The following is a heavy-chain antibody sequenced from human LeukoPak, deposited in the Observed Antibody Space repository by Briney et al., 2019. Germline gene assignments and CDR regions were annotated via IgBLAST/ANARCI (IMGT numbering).Heavy chain of an antibody. V-gene: IGHV3-7*01. J-gene: IGHJ5*02. CDR1: GFTFSSYW. CDR3: AREGYYDFWSGYSNNWFDP. Sequence: GSLRLSCAASGFTFSSYWMSWVRQAPGKGLEWVANIKQDGSEKYYVDSVKGRFTISRDNAKNSLYLQMNSLRAEDTAVYYCAREGYYDFWSGYSNNWFDPWGQGTLVTVSS. D-gene: IGHD3-3*01. CDR2: IKQDGSEK.